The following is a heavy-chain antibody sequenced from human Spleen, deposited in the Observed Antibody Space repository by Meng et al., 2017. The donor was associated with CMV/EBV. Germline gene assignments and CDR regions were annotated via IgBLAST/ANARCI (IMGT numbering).Heavy chain of an antibody. V-gene: IGHV1-18*01. CDR3: ARVPDIVLVPSIMGGDP. Sequence: YTFTSYGLTWVRQVAGQGLESRGWISAYSGDTHYAQNLQGRITKTTETSTTTAYMELRSLRSDDTAVYYCARVPDIVLVPSIMGGDPWGQGTLVTVSS. CDR1: YTFTSYG. D-gene: IGHD2-2*01. J-gene: IGHJ5*02. CDR2: ISAYSGDT.